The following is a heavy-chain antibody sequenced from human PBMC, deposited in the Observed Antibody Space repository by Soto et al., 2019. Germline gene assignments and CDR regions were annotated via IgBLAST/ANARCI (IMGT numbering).Heavy chain of an antibody. CDR1: AFRFSSYS. V-gene: IGHV3-23*01. J-gene: IGHJ4*02. CDR2: ITGSGDKT. D-gene: IGHD3-22*01. Sequence: GVSLGLSCASTSAFRFSSYSMSWVRQTPGKGLEWVSAITGSGDKTYYADSVEGRFTISRDNSKDTHYLQMSSLRAEDTAIYYCATMRGFFEFWGQGTLVTVSS. CDR3: ATMRGFFEF.